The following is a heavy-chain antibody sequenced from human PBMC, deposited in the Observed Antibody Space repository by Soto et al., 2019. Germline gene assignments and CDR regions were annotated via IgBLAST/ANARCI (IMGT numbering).Heavy chain of an antibody. Sequence: PGEPMKISCQASGCTLATYGIAWVRQMPGKGLEYMGIIYPGNSDARYSPSFQGQVTFSADKSISTAYLHWSSLKASDTAMYYCARHGFYGDYASNYFDPWGQGTLVTVSS. CDR3: ARHGFYGDYASNYFDP. D-gene: IGHD4-17*01. CDR2: IYPGNSDA. J-gene: IGHJ5*02. CDR1: GCTLATYG. V-gene: IGHV5-51*01.